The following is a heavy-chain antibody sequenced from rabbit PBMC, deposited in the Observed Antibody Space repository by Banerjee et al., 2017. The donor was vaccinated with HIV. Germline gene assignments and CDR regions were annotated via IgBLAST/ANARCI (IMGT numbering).Heavy chain of an antibody. CDR3: PIGFQAFAHHGYRS. CDR1: GSDISSSYY. CDR2: IYVDSVANT. D-gene: IGHD7-1*01. V-gene: IGHV1S40*01. J-gene: IGHJ6*01. Sequence: SFTLTCKASGSDISSSYYMCWVSQAPGKGLEWISCIYVDSVANTYYANWAKGRFSLSKTSSTLVTVQATTLISALSLRYALPIGFQAFAHHGYRSRGPGTLVTVS.